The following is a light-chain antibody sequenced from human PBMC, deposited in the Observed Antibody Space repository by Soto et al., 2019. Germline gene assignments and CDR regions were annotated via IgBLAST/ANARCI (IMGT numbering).Light chain of an antibody. CDR2: STS. CDR1: TGAVTSGYY. Sequence: QAVVTQEPSLTVSPGGTVTLTCASSTGAVTSGYYPNWFQQKPGQPPKPLIYSTSNRHSWTPARFSGSLLGGKAALTLSGLQTEDEAEYYCLLYYGGYVFGTGTKVXVL. V-gene: IGLV7-43*01. J-gene: IGLJ1*01. CDR3: LLYYGGYV.